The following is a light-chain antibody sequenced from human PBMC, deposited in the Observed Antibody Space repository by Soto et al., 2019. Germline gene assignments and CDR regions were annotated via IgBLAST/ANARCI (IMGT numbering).Light chain of an antibody. Sequence: EIVMTQSPATLSVSPGERATLSCRASQSIANNLAWYQLKPGQAPRLLFYGASNRATGVPARFTGSGSVTEFTLTISSLQSDDFAVYSCQQYDNWPTTFGGGTKVDIK. V-gene: IGKV3-15*01. CDR2: GAS. CDR1: QSIANN. CDR3: QQYDNWPTT. J-gene: IGKJ4*01.